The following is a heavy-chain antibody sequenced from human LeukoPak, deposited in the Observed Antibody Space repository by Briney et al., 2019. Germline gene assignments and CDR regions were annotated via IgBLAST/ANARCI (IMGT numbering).Heavy chain of an antibody. CDR2: IYFSGST. Sequence: PSETLCLTCTVSGGSISTYYWSWIRQPAGKGLEWIGRIYFSGSTNYNPSLKSRATMSVDTSKSQFSLKLSSVIAADTAVYYCARVKTNWNYGPFDYWGQGTLVTVSS. V-gene: IGHV4-4*07. CDR1: GGSISTYY. J-gene: IGHJ4*02. CDR3: ARVKTNWNYGPFDY. D-gene: IGHD1-7*01.